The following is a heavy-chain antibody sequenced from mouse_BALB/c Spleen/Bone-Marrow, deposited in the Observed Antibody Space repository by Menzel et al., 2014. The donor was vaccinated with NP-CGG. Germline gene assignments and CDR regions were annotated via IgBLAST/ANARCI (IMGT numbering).Heavy chain of an antibody. CDR1: GYSFTSYW. CDR3: TRRTATFDY. CDR2: IYPGDSDT. D-gene: IGHD1-2*01. Sequence: VQLQQSGTVLARPGASVKMSCKASGYSFTSYWIHWVKQRPGQGLEWIGAIYPGDSDTSFNQKFKDKAKLTAVTSASTAYMELSSLTNEDSAVYYCTRRTATFDYWGQGTTLTVSS. V-gene: IGHV1-5*01. J-gene: IGHJ2*01.